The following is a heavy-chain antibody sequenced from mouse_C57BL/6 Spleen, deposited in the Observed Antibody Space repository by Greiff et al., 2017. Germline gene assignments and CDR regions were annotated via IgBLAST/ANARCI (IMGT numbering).Heavy chain of an antibody. J-gene: IGHJ2*01. Sequence: VQLQQPGAELVRPGSSVKLSCKASGYTFTSYWMDWVKQRPGQGLEWIGNIYPSDSETHYNQKFKDKATLTVDKSSSTAYMQLSSLTSEDSAVYYCAREGYGGLFDYWGQGTTLTVSS. CDR3: AREGYGGLFDY. CDR2: IYPSDSET. V-gene: IGHV1-61*01. CDR1: GYTFTSYW. D-gene: IGHD1-1*02.